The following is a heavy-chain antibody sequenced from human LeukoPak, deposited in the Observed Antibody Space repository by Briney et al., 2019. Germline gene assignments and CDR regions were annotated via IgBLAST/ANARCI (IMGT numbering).Heavy chain of an antibody. CDR3: ARDRWYYGSGTFDP. V-gene: IGHV4-61*01. J-gene: IGHJ5*02. CDR2: IYYSGST. D-gene: IGHD3-10*01. Sequence: SETLSLTCTVSGGSISSSSYYWSWIRQPPGKGLEWIGYIYYSGSTNYNPSLKSRVTISVDTSKNQFSLKLSSVTAADTAVYYCARDRWYYGSGTFDPWGQGTLVTVSS. CDR1: GGSISSSSYY.